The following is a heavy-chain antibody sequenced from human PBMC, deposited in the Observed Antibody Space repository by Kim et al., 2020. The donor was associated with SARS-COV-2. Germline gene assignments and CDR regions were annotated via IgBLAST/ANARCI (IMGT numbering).Heavy chain of an antibody. Sequence: GGSLRLSCAASGFTFSNAWMNWVRQAPGKGLEWVGRIKSKAAGGTTDYAAPVKGRFTISRDDSKNTVFLQMNSLKTEDTAVYYCTTGGDVGDWCEGTLATVS. J-gene: IGHJ4*02. CDR2: IKSKAAGGTT. CDR1: GFTFSNAW. CDR3: TTGGDVGD. V-gene: IGHV3-15*01. D-gene: IGHD2-15*01.